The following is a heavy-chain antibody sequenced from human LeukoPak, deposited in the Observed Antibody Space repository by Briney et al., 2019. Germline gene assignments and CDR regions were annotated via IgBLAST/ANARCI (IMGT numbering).Heavy chain of an antibody. CDR1: GFTFSSYA. J-gene: IGHJ4*02. CDR2: LSYDGSNK. CDR3: ARDHFDY. Sequence: GRSLRLSCAASGFTFSSYAMHWVRQAPGKGLEWVAALSYDGSNKYYADSVKGRFTISRDNSKNTLYLQMNSLRAEDTAVYYCARDHFDYWGQGTLVTVSS. V-gene: IGHV3-30*04.